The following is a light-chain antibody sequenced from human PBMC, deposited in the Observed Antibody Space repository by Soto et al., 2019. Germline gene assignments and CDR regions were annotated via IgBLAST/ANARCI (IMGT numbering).Light chain of an antibody. CDR2: EVT. CDR3: SSYTGGNPSYV. CDR1: SSDVGGYDY. J-gene: IGLJ1*01. V-gene: IGLV2-8*01. Sequence: QSVLTQPPSASGSPGQSVTISCTGTSSDVGGYDYVSWYQQHPGKAPKLMIYEVTIRPSGVSDRFSGSKSGNTASLTVSGLQADDEADYYCSSYTGGNPSYVFGTGTQLTVL.